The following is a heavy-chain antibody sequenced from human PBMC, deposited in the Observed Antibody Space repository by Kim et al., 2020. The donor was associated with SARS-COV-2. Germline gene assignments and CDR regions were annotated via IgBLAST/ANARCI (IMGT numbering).Heavy chain of an antibody. CDR3: AKDMSDYDILTGYYMFYGMDV. Sequence: GGSLRLSCAASGFTFDDYAMHWVRQAAGKGLEWVSLISGDGGSTYYADSVKGRFTISRDNSKNSLYLQMNSLRTEDTALYYCAKDMSDYDILTGYYMFYGMDVWGQGTTVTVSS. D-gene: IGHD3-9*01. V-gene: IGHV3-43*02. CDR2: ISGDGGST. J-gene: IGHJ6*02. CDR1: GFTFDDYA.